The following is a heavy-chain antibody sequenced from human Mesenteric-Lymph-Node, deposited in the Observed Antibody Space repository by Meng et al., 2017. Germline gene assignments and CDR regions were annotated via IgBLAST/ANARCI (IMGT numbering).Heavy chain of an antibody. Sequence: GGSLRLSCAASGFTFSDYYMSWIRQAPGKGLEWVSYISTSGATIYYADSVKGRFTISRDNAKNSLYLQMDSLRAEDTAVYYCATRGLSKNFDYWGQETLVTVSS. CDR2: ISTSGATI. CDR1: GFTFSDYY. CDR3: ATRGLSKNFDY. J-gene: IGHJ4*02. V-gene: IGHV3-11*01.